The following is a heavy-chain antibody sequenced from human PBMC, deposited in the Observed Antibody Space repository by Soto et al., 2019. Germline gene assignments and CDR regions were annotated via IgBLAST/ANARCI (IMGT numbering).Heavy chain of an antibody. CDR3: ARRHGARSNVFRSAFPLDF. D-gene: IGHD3-3*01. J-gene: IGHJ4*01. CDR2: VNPHTGDS. V-gene: IGHV1-2*02. CDR1: GYAFSAYY. Sequence: QVQLAQSGAEVKRPGASVKVSCQASGYAFSAYYIHWVRQAPGQGLEWMGWVNPHTGDSKYTEIFKGRVTLTSDTSTNTSYMDLTSLTSADTAVYYCARRHGARSNVFRSAFPLDFWGQGTLVAVSS.